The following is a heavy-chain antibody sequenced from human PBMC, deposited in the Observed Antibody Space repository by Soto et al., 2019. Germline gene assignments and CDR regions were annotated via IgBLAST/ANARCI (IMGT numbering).Heavy chain of an antibody. CDR1: GYTFIDRY. V-gene: IGHV1-2*02. Sequence: GAAVKCYFNASGYTFIDRYIHWVRQAPGQGLEWMGWITPNSGATKYAQKFQGRVTMTRDASINTAYVDVTGLTFDDTAVYFCARDLASLYFRCTICSDYWGQGNLVSVSS. D-gene: IGHD2-2*01. CDR3: ARDLASLYFRCTICSDY. CDR2: ITPNSGAT. J-gene: IGHJ4*02.